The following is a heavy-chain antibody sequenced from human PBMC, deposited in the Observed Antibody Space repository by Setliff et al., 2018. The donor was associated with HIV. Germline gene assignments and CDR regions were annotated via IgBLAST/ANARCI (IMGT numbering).Heavy chain of an antibody. V-gene: IGHV4-38-2*02. J-gene: IGHJ4*02. Sequence: PSETLSLTCTVSGYSISSRYYWGWIRQPPGKGLEWIGSIYHRGSTHHNPSLKSRVTFSVDTSKNQFSLKLSSVTAADTAVYYCARSFGNGNSRLGNWGQGTLVTVSS. CDR2: IYHRGST. D-gene: IGHD2-8*01. CDR3: ARSFGNGNSRLGN. CDR1: GYSISSRYY.